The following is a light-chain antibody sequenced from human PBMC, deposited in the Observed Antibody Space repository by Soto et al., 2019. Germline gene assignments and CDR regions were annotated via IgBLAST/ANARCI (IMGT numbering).Light chain of an antibody. CDR1: QSVSARY. Sequence: EIVLTQSPATLSLSPGERATLSCGASQSVSARYLAWYQQKPGLAPRLLIYDASNRATGIPDRFSGSGSGTDFTLTITRLEPEDFAVYYCQQYNNWRTFGQGTKVDIK. V-gene: IGKV3D-20*01. CDR2: DAS. J-gene: IGKJ1*01. CDR3: QQYNNWRT.